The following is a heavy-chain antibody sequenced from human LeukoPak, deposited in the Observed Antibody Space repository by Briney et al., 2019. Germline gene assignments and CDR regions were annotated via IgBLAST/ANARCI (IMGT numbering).Heavy chain of an antibody. D-gene: IGHD2-21*01. Sequence: GGSLRLSCAASGFTFSSYGMHWVRQAPGKGLEWVAVISYDGGNKYYADSVKGRFTISRDNSKNTLYLQMNSLRAEDTAVYYCATSSRGGDYYFDYWGQGTLVTVSS. V-gene: IGHV3-30*03. CDR2: ISYDGGNK. CDR1: GFTFSSYG. J-gene: IGHJ4*02. CDR3: ATSSRGGDYYFDY.